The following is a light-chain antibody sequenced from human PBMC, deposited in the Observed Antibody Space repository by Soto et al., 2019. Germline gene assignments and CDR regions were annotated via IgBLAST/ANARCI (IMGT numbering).Light chain of an antibody. CDR1: SSDVGGYIY. CDR3: SSYTSSSTLVV. J-gene: IGLJ2*01. Sequence: QSVLTQPASVSGSPGQSITISCTGTSSDVGGYIYVSWYQQHPGKAPKLMIYGVSNRPSGVSDRFSGSKSGNTASLTISGLRAEDEADYYCSSYTSSSTLVVFGGGTQLTVL. V-gene: IGLV2-14*01. CDR2: GVS.